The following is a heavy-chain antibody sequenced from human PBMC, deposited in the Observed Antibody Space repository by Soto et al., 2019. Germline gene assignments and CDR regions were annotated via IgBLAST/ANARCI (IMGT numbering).Heavy chain of an antibody. Sequence: EEQLVESGGGLVQPGESLRVSCAASGFTFSRYEMNWVRQAPGKGLEWVASIGTRGSSIFYADSVKGRFSISRDNDNDSVSLVKNNLRVDDTAGYYCAGDRGYTTGWYGGALDFWGQGTLVTVSS. D-gene: IGHD6-19*01. V-gene: IGHV3-48*03. CDR1: GFTFSRYE. J-gene: IGHJ4*02. CDR3: AGDRGYTTGWYGGALDF. CDR2: IGTRGSSI.